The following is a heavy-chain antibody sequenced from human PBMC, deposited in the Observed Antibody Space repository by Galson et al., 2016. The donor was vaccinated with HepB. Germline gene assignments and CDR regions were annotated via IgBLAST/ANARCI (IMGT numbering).Heavy chain of an antibody. CDR3: ARALRREPAMTPFAH. V-gene: IGHV1-8*01. D-gene: IGHD1-14*01. Sequence: SVKVSCKASGYNFNSHDINWVRQAAGQGLEWMGWMNAKSSNRGFAQRFQGRLPMTWNTSTRTAYMELSSLRSEDTAVYYCARALRREPAMTPFAHWGQGTLVTVSS. J-gene: IGHJ4*02. CDR2: MNAKSSNR. CDR1: GYNFNSHD.